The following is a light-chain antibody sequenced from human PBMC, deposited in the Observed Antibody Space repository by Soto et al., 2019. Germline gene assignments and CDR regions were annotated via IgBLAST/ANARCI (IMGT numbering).Light chain of an antibody. CDR2: EVT. CDR1: TSDIGAYNY. J-gene: IGLJ3*02. CDR3: AAWDDSLSAWV. Sequence: QSALTQPPSASGSPGQSVTISCTGTTSDIGAYNYVSWYHQRPGKAPKLIIYEVTRRPSGVPDRIFGSKSGTSASLAISGLRSEDEADYYCAAWDDSLSAWVFGGGTKLTVL. V-gene: IGLV2-8*01.